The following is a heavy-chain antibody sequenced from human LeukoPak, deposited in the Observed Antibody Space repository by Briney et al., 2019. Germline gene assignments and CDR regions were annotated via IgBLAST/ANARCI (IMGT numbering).Heavy chain of an antibody. Sequence: PGGSLRLSCAPSGFTFSRHGMHWVRQAPGKGLEWVAVISYDGSNKYYADSVKGRFTISRDNSKNTLYLQMNSLRAEDTAVYYCAKDLSPRQNVLLWFGELLGHFDYWGQGTLVTVSS. CDR3: AKDLSPRQNVLLWFGELLGHFDY. J-gene: IGHJ4*02. D-gene: IGHD3-10*01. CDR1: GFTFSRHG. V-gene: IGHV3-30*18. CDR2: ISYDGSNK.